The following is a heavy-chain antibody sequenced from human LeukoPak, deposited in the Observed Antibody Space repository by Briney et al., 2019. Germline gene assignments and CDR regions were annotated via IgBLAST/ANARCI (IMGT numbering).Heavy chain of an antibody. D-gene: IGHD3-10*01. V-gene: IGHV4-39*07. CDR1: GGSISSSSYY. Sequence: SETLSLTCTVSGGSISSSSYYWGWIRQPPGKGLEWIGSIYYSGSTYYNPSLKSRVTISVDTSKNQFSLKLSSVTAADTAVYYCARDRSHPDYYGPAVFDYWGQGTLVTVSS. CDR2: IYYSGST. J-gene: IGHJ4*02. CDR3: ARDRSHPDYYGPAVFDY.